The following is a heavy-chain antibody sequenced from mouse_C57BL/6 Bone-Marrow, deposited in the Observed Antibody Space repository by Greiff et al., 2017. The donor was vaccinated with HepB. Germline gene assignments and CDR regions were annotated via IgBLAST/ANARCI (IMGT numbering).Heavy chain of an antibody. CDR3: TSYYYGSSYVGRYFDY. CDR1: GFNIKDDY. V-gene: IGHV14-4*01. J-gene: IGHJ2*01. Sequence: VQLQQSGADLVRPGASVKLSCTASGFNIKDDYMHWVKQRPEQGLEWIGWIDPENGDTEYASKFQGKATITADTSSNTAYLQLSSLTSEDTAVYYCTSYYYGSSYVGRYFDYWGQGTTLTVSS. D-gene: IGHD1-1*01. CDR2: IDPENGDT.